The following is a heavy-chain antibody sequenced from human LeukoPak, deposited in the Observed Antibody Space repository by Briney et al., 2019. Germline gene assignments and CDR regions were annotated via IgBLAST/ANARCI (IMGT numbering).Heavy chain of an antibody. CDR2: IYTTGST. CDR1: GGSISSGGYY. CDR3: ARDGPLGGRYYYYYMDV. Sequence: SETLSLTCTVSGGSISSGGYYWNWVRQPAGKGLEWIGRIYTTGSTNYNPSLKSRVTISVDTSKNQFSLKLSSVTAADTAVYYCARDGPLGGRYYYYYMDVWGKGITVTVSS. D-gene: IGHD1-26*01. V-gene: IGHV4-61*02. J-gene: IGHJ6*03.